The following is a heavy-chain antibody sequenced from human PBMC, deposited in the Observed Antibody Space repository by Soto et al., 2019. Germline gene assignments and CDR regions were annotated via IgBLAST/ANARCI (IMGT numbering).Heavy chain of an antibody. CDR1: GFTFSSYA. Sequence: GGSLRLSCAASGFTFSSYAMSWVRQAAWKGLEWVSAISGSGGSTYYADSVKGRFTISRDDSKNTLYLQMNSLRAEDTALYYCASEYSSSFDYWAPGTLVTVSS. V-gene: IGHV3-23*01. CDR3: ASEYSSSFDY. D-gene: IGHD6-6*01. CDR2: ISGSGGST. J-gene: IGHJ4*02.